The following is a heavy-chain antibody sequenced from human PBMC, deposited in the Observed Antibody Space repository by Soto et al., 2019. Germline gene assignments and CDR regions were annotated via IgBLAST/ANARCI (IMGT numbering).Heavy chain of an antibody. CDR2: ISGSGGST. J-gene: IGHJ5*02. Sequence: GGSLRLSCAAAGLSCSSYAMSWVRQAPGKGLEWVSAISGSGGSTYYADSVKGRFTISRDNSKNTLYLQMNSLGAEDTAVYYCAKDSPGTEFDPWGQGTLVTVS. CDR3: AKDSPGTEFDP. V-gene: IGHV3-23*01. CDR1: GLSCSSYA. D-gene: IGHD2-21*02.